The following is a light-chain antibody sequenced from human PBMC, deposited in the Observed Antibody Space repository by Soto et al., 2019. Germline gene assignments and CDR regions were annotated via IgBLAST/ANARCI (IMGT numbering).Light chain of an antibody. J-gene: IGKJ3*01. Sequence: PGDRATLSCRASQSVRSYLAWYQQKPGQTPRLLIYDAFNRATGTPARFSGSGSGTDFTLTISSLEPEDFAVYYCQQRGNWPQTFGPGTKVDI. CDR2: DAF. CDR1: QSVRSY. CDR3: QQRGNWPQT. V-gene: IGKV3-11*01.